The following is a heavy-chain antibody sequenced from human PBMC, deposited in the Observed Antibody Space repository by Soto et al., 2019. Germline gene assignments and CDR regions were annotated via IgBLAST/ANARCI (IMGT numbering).Heavy chain of an antibody. CDR3: ARAFGYGPFDY. CDR1: GFTFSAYE. Sequence: GGSLRLSCAASGFTFSAYEMNWVRQAPGKGLEWISYISSSGTTNYADSVKGRFTISRDNAKNSLSLQINSLRAEDTAVYYCARAFGYGPFDYWGRGTLVTVSS. J-gene: IGHJ4*02. D-gene: IGHD5-18*01. CDR2: ISSSGTT. V-gene: IGHV3-48*03.